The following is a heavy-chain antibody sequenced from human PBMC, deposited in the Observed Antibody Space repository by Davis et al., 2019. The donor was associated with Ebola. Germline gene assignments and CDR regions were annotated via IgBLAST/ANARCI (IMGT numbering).Heavy chain of an antibody. D-gene: IGHD7-27*01. CDR2: IYHSGST. J-gene: IGHJ4*02. CDR3: VRGRTWGIPDY. Sequence: SETLSLTCTVSGGSISSGGYSWSWIRQPPGKGLEWIGYIYHSGSTYYHPSLKSRVIISVDTSKNQFSLNLSSVTAADTAIYYCVRGRTWGIPDYWGQGTLVTVSS. CDR1: GGSISSGGYS. V-gene: IGHV4-30-2*01.